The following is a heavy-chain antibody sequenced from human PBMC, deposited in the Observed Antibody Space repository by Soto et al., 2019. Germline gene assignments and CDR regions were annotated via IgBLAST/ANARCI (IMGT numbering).Heavy chain of an antibody. V-gene: IGHV1-46*01. CDR1: GYTFTSYY. J-gene: IGHJ6*02. Sequence: ASVKVSCKASGYTFTSYYMHWVRQAPGQGLEWMGIINPSGGSTSYEQKFQGRVTMTRDTSTSTVYMELSSLRSEDTAVYYCARDIAAAGPYYYYYGMDVWGQGTTVTVSS. CDR2: INPSGGST. CDR3: ARDIAAAGPYYYYYGMDV. D-gene: IGHD6-13*01.